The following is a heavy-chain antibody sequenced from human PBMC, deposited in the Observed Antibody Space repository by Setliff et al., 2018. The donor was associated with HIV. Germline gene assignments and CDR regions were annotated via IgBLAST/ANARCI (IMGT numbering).Heavy chain of an antibody. V-gene: IGHV4-39*01. CDR1: GDSIRNSYSF. J-gene: IGHJ4*02. CDR2: IYFDGST. CDR3: ASPGSRSGWRH. D-gene: IGHD6-19*01. Sequence: KTSETLSLTCGVSGDSIRNSYSFWGWLRQPPGKGLEWIGSIYFDGSTYYNASLKSRLTISVDTSKNQFSLRLGSVTAADTAVYFCASPGSRSGWRHWGQGTLVTVSS.